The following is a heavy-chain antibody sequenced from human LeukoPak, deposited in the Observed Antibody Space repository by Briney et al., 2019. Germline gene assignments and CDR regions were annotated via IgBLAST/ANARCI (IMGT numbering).Heavy chain of an antibody. J-gene: IGHJ6*02. CDR2: IYYSGST. D-gene: IGHD3-10*01. CDR1: GGSISSYY. CDR3: ARGGLNYYGSGSYYPYYYYYYGMDV. Sequence: SETLSLTCTVSGGSISSYYWSWIRQPPGKGLEWIGYIYYSGSTNYNPSLRSRVTISVDTSKNQFSLKLSSVTAADTAVYYCARGGLNYYGSGSYYPYYYYYYGMDVWGQGTTVTVSS. V-gene: IGHV4-59*12.